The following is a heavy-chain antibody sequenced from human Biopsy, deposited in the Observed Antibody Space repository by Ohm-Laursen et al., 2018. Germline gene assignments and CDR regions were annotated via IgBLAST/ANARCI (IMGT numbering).Heavy chain of an antibody. CDR3: ARIPILVVPAAIVYRHRRRLQGLDV. Sequence: TQTLTLTCTLSGFSLNTRGMSVTWIRQPPGKALEWLARIDWDAAKVYNGALKTRLTISKDTSENHVVLTLSDVDPVDTATYYCARIPILVVPAAIVYRHRRRLQGLDVWGQGTTVIVSS. CDR2: IDWDAAK. J-gene: IGHJ6*02. D-gene: IGHD2-2*02. V-gene: IGHV2-70*16. CDR1: GFSLNTRGMS.